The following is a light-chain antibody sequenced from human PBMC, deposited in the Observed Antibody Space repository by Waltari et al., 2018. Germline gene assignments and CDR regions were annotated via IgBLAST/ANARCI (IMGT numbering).Light chain of an antibody. CDR1: QSISIN. CDR2: AAS. V-gene: IGKV3-15*01. Sequence: EIAMTQSPVTLSVSPGDTATPPCRASQSISINLAWDQQKPGQAPRLLIYAASTRASGIPARFSGSGSGTEFTLTISSLQSEDFAVYYCQQYDNWPPWTFGQGTKVEI. J-gene: IGKJ1*01. CDR3: QQYDNWPPWT.